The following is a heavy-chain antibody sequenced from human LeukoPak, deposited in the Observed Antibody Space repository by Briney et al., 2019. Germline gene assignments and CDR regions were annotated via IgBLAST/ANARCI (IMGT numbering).Heavy chain of an antibody. V-gene: IGHV4-59*01. CDR2: IYYSGNT. CDR1: GGSISTYY. Sequence: PSETLSLTCTVSGGSISTYYWSWIRQPPGKGLEWIGYIYYSGNTIYNSSLKSRVTISVDKSKNQFSLKLSSVTAADTAVHYCARSYSSSGYYYYGMDLWGQGTTVTVSS. CDR3: ARSYSSSGYYYYGMDL. J-gene: IGHJ6*02. D-gene: IGHD6-6*01.